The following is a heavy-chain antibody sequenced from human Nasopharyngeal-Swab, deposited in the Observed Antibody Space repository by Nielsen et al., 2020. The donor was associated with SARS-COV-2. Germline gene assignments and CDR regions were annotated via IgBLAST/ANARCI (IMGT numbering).Heavy chain of an antibody. CDR3: ARDHSYYDSNGYYFDY. D-gene: IGHD3-22*01. J-gene: IGHJ4*02. V-gene: IGHV3-53*01. CDR1: GLTVTTSY. CDR2: ITSDGSA. Sequence: GESLKISCAASGLTVTTSYMNWVRRIPGKGLEWVSFITSDGSASYADSVQGRFTISRQNSRNTLYLQMNSLRAEDTAVYYCARDHSYYDSNGYYFDYWGLGTLVTVSS.